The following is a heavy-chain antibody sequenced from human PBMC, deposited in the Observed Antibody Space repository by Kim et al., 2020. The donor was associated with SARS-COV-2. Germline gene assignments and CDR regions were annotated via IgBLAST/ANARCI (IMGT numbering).Heavy chain of an antibody. D-gene: IGHD3-3*01. J-gene: IGHJ6*03. CDR1: GGSISSYY. CDR3: ARRRFLEWFDYYYYSMDV. Sequence: SETLSLTCTVSGGSISSYYWSWIRQPPGKGLEWIGYIYYSGSTNYNPSLKSRVTISVDTSKNQFSLKLSSVTAADTAVYYCARRRFLEWFDYYYYSMDV. CDR2: IYYSGST. V-gene: IGHV4-59*01.